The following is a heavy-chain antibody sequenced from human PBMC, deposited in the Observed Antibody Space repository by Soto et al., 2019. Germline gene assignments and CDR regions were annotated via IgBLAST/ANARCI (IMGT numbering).Heavy chain of an antibody. V-gene: IGHV1-18*01. Sequence: QVQLVQSGAEVKKPGASVKVSCKASGYTFTSYGISWVRQAPGQGLEWMGWISAYNGNTNYAQKLQGGLTMTTGTSTSTAYMELRSLRSDDTAVYCCARVGFGELLLGLNYYYYGMDVWGQGTTVTVSS. CDR2: ISAYNGNT. J-gene: IGHJ6*02. D-gene: IGHD3-10*01. CDR3: ARVGFGELLLGLNYYYYGMDV. CDR1: GYTFTSYG.